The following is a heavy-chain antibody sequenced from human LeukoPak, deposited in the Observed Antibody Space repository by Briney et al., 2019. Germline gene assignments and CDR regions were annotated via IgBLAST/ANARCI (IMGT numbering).Heavy chain of an antibody. D-gene: IGHD1-26*01. V-gene: IGHV3-30*02. CDR3: AKDKVGGVASDH. CDR2: ISLDGINK. Sequence: GGSLRLSCLVSGFTVSTYGMQWVRQAPGRGLGWVALISLDGINKHYGDSVRGRFTVSRDNSENTLYLQMNSLRPEDTALYYCAKDKVGGVASDHWGQGALVIVSS. J-gene: IGHJ4*02. CDR1: GFTVSTYG.